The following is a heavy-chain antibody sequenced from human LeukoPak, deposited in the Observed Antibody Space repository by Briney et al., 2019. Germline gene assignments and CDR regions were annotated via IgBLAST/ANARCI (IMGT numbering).Heavy chain of an antibody. V-gene: IGHV1-18*01. CDR3: ARDVNYAFDY. D-gene: IGHD3-16*01. CDR1: GYSFTRNG. J-gene: IGHJ4*02. Sequence: ASVRVSCKPSGYSFTRNGISWVRQAPGQGLEWMAWISANSGNTNYAQNFQDRVTLTTDTSTSTAYMELRSLRSDDTAVYYCARDVNYAFDYWGQGTLVTVSS. CDR2: ISANSGNT.